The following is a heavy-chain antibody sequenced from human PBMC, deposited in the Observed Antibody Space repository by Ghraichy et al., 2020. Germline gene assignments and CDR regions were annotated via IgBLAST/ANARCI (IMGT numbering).Heavy chain of an antibody. J-gene: IGHJ6*02. Sequence: GGSLRLSCAASGFTFSSYAMSWVRQAPGKGLEWVSAISGSGGSTYYADSVKGRFTISRDNSKNTLYLQMNSLRAEDTAVYYCAKGPTICGGDCYSVSDYYYGMDVWGQGTTVTVSS. CDR3: AKGPTICGGDCYSVSDYYYGMDV. CDR2: ISGSGGST. D-gene: IGHD2-21*02. V-gene: IGHV3-23*01. CDR1: GFTFSSYA.